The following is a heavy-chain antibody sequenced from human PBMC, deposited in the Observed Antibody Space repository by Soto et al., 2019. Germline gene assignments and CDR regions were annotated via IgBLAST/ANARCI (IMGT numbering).Heavy chain of an antibody. J-gene: IGHJ6*03. Sequence: ASVKVSCKASGYTFTSYYMHWVRQAPGQGLEWTGIINPSGGSTSYAQKFQGRVTMTRDTSTSTVYMELSSLRSEDTAVYYCAREGAPGYYYYYMDVWGKGTRVTVSS. V-gene: IGHV1-46*03. CDR3: AREGAPGYYYYYMDV. D-gene: IGHD1-26*01. CDR1: GYTFTSYY. CDR2: INPSGGST.